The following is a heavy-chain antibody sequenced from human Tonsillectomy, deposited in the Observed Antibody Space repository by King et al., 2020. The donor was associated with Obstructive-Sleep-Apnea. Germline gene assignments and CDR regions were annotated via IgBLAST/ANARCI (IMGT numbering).Heavy chain of an antibody. V-gene: IGHV3-64D*06. Sequence: VQLVESGGGLVQPGGSLRLSCSASGFTFTSYAMHWVRQAPGKGLEYVSAISSNGGSTYYADSVKGRFTISRDNSKNTLYLQMSSLRAEDTAVYYCVKGAVVPAAGYYGMDVWGQGTTVTVSS. CDR2: ISSNGGST. CDR1: GFTFTSYA. CDR3: VKGAVVPAAGYYGMDV. J-gene: IGHJ6*02. D-gene: IGHD2-2*01.